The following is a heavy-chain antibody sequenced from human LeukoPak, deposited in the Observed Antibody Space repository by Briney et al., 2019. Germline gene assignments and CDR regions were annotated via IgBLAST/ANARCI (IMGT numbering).Heavy chain of an antibody. V-gene: IGHV4-34*01. Sequence: SETLSLTCAVYGGSFSGYYWSWIRQPPGKGLEWIGEINHSGSTNYNPSLKSRVTISVDTSKNQFSLKLSSVTAADTAVYHCARGNYDSSGYDYYYYGMDVWGQGTTVTVSS. CDR2: INHSGST. CDR1: GGSFSGYY. D-gene: IGHD3-22*01. CDR3: ARGNYDSSGYDYYYYGMDV. J-gene: IGHJ6*02.